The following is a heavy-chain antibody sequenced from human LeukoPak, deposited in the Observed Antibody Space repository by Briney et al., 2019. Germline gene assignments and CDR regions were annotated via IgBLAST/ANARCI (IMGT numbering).Heavy chain of an antibody. D-gene: IGHD6-6*01. CDR1: GYTFTSYG. V-gene: IGHV1-18*01. CDR3: ERRHIADRAKDYYSYMDV. J-gene: IGHJ6*03. Sequence: ASVRVSCKASGYTFTSYGISWARQAPGQGLEWMGWISAYSGNTNYAQKLQGRVTMTTDTSTSTAYMELRSLRSDDTGVYYCERRHIADRAKDYYSYMDVSGAGATLTVSS. CDR2: ISAYSGNT.